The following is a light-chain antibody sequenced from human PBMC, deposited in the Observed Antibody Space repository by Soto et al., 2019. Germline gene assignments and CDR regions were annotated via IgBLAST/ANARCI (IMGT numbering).Light chain of an antibody. J-gene: IGKJ1*01. CDR2: GAS. Sequence: EIVVTQSQVTLSLSPGERATLSCRASQIVSSNYLAWYQRKPGQAPRLLIYGASNRATGIPNRFSGSGSGTDFTLTITRLEPEDFVVYYCQQYGSSPPTFGQGTKVEI. V-gene: IGKV3-20*01. CDR3: QQYGSSPPT. CDR1: QIVSSNY.